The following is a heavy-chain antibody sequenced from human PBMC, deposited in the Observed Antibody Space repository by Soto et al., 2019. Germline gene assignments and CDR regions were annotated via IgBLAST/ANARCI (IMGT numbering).Heavy chain of an antibody. Sequence: ASVKVSCKASGYTFTGYYMHWVRQAPGQGLEWMGWINPNTVGTNYAQKFQGRVTMTRDTSISTAYMELSRLRSDDTAVSYCAIEGGYSYGYLNWFDPWGQGTLVTVSS. V-gene: IGHV1-2*02. CDR2: INPNTVGT. D-gene: IGHD5-18*01. CDR3: AIEGGYSYGYLNWFDP. J-gene: IGHJ5*02. CDR1: GYTFTGYY.